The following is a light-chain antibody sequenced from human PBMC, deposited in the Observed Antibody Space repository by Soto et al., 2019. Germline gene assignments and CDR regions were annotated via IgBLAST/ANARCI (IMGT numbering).Light chain of an antibody. CDR2: DAS. V-gene: IGKV3-11*01. CDR1: QTISSY. J-gene: IGKJ1*01. Sequence: EIVLTQSPATLFLSPGERATLPCRASQTISSYLAWYQQKPGQAPRLLIYDASNRATGIPARFSGSGSGTDFTLTISSLEPEDFAVYYCQQRYNWWTFGQGTKVDIK. CDR3: QQRYNWWT.